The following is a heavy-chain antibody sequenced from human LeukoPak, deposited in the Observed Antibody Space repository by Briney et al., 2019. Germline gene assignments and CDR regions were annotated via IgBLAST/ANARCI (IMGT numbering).Heavy chain of an antibody. CDR2: ISPDKGKT. CDR3: ARDWGSERIIADY. V-gene: IGHV1-18*01. J-gene: IGHJ4*01. CDR1: GYTFTTYG. Sequence: ASVKVSCKSSGYTFTTYGISWLRQAPGQGLEWMGWISPDKGKTDYAQKYQGRVTMTTDTSTNTAYMELRNLRSDDTAVYFCARDWGSERIIADYWGQGTLVTVSS. D-gene: IGHD2/OR15-2a*01.